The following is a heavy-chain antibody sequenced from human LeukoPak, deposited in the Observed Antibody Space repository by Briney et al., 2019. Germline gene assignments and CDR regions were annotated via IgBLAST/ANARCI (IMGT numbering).Heavy chain of an antibody. CDR2: MYNSGST. J-gene: IGHJ4*02. Sequence: SETLSLTCTVSGGSISGSYWSWIRQPPGKGLEWLAYMYNSGSTNYNPSLKSRVTISIDTSKNQFSLKLSSLTAADTAIYYRARGIESYGDYGYWGQGILVTVSS. V-gene: IGHV4-59*01. D-gene: IGHD4-17*01. CDR1: GGSISGSY. CDR3: ARGIESYGDYGY.